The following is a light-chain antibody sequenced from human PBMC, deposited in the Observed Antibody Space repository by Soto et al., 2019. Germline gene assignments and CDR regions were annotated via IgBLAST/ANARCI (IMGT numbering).Light chain of an antibody. CDR3: QQYNPL. Sequence: DVQMTQSPSTLSASVGDRVTITCRASQTIDTYLAWYQQKPGKAPKLLIYKASTLESGVPSRFRGSGSGTKFPPPTTPLHPVVFPTYYSQQYNPLLGGGPKVKTK. V-gene: IGKV1-5*03. CDR1: QTIDTY. CDR2: KAS. J-gene: IGKJ4*01.